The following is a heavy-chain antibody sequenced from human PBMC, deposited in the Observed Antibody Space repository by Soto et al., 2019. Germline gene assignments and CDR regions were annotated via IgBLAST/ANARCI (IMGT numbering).Heavy chain of an antibody. Sequence: ASVKVSCKASGGTFSSYAISWVRQAPGQGLEWMGGIIPIFGTANYAQKFQGRVTITADESTSTAYMELSSLRSEDTAVYYCASPSMVRGVIITPEGYYYYGMDVWGQRTTVTVSS. J-gene: IGHJ6*02. V-gene: IGHV1-69*13. D-gene: IGHD3-10*01. CDR1: GGTFSSYA. CDR2: IIPIFGTA. CDR3: ASPSMVRGVIITPEGYYYYGMDV.